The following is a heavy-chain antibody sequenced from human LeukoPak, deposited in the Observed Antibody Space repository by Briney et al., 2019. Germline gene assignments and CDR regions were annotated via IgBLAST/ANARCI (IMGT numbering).Heavy chain of an antibody. CDR1: GGSISSGGYY. CDR3: GVGTGDAFDI. CDR2: IYYSGST. V-gene: IGHV4-39*01. J-gene: IGHJ3*02. Sequence: PSETLSLTCTVSGGSISSGGYYWSWIRQPPGKGLEWIGSIYYSGSTYYNPSLKSRVTISVDTSKNQFSLKLSSVTAADTAVYYCGVGTGDAFDIWGQGTMVTVSS. D-gene: IGHD1-26*01.